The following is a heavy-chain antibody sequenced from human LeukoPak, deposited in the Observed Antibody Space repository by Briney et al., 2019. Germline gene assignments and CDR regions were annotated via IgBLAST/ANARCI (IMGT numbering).Heavy chain of an antibody. Sequence: ASVKVSCKASGGTFSSYAISWVRQAPGQGLEWMGWINPNSGGTNYAQKLQGRVTMTTDTSTSTAYMELRSLRSDDTAVYYCARVSSITMVRGVMRYFDYWGRGTLVTVSS. J-gene: IGHJ4*02. V-gene: IGHV1-18*01. D-gene: IGHD3-10*01. CDR1: GGTFSSYA. CDR2: INPNSGGT. CDR3: ARVSSITMVRGVMRYFDY.